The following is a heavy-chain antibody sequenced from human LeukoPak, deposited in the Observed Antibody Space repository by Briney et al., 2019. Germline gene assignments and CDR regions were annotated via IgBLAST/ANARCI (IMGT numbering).Heavy chain of an antibody. CDR3: AKTMGAIDHDY. CDR2: VTSSGGST. CDR1: GFTFNGYS. J-gene: IGHJ4*02. D-gene: IGHD1-26*01. V-gene: IGHV3-23*01. Sequence: GGSLRLSCAASGFTFNGYSMTWVRQAPGKGLEWVSTVTSSGGSTYYADSVKGRFTNSRDNSKNTLYLQMNSLRAEDTAVYYCAKTMGAIDHDYWGQGTLVTVSS.